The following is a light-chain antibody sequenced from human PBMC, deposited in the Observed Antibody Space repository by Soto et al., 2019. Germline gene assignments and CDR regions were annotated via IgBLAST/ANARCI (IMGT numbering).Light chain of an antibody. CDR2: DVS. J-gene: IGLJ3*02. Sequence: QSALTQPASVSGSPGQSITISCTGTSSDVGGYNYVSWYQQHPGKAPKLMIYDVSNRPSGVSNRFSGSKSGNTASLTISGLQAEDEADYYCSSYTSSSTLGYWVFGGGTKLTVL. V-gene: IGLV2-14*01. CDR1: SSDVGGYNY. CDR3: SSYTSSSTLGYWV.